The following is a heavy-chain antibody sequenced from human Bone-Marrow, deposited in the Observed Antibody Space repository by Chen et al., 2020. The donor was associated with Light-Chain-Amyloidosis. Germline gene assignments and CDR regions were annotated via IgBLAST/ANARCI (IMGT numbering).Heavy chain of an antibody. Sequence: EVQLQQSGPEVKNPGESLKISCKGTGYTFPIYWIGWVRQMPGKGLEWMGVIYPDDSDARYSPSFEGQVTISADKSITTAYLQWRSLKASDTAMYYCARRRDGYNFDYWGQGTLVTVSS. CDR3: ARRRDGYNFDY. J-gene: IGHJ4*02. CDR1: GYTFPIYW. D-gene: IGHD5-12*01. V-gene: IGHV5-51*01. CDR2: IYPDDSDA.